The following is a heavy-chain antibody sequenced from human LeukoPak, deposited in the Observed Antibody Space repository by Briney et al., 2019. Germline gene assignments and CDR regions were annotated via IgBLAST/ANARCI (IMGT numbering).Heavy chain of an antibody. J-gene: IGHJ6*03. Sequence: GGSLRLSCAASGFSVISKYMTWVRQAPEKGLEWVSVIYSGGTTYYGDSAKGRFTISRDISKNTVYLQMNSLRVEDSAVYYCASSSEAYYCYMDVWGKGTTVTISS. CDR1: GFSVISKY. V-gene: IGHV3-53*01. CDR3: ASSSEAYYCYMDV. CDR2: IYSGGTT. D-gene: IGHD2-2*01.